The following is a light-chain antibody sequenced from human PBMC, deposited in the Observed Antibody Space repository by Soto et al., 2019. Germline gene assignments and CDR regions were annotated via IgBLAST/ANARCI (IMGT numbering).Light chain of an antibody. V-gene: IGKV2D-29*01. CDR2: DVS. Sequence: DVGLTQTPLSLSVTPGQPASMSCKSSQSLLYGDRKTYLYWYLQRPGQPPQLLIYDVSNRFSGVPDRFSGSGSGTDFTLKISRVEAEDVGVYYCMQRTHVPITFGQGTRLAIK. CDR1: QSLLYGDRKTY. J-gene: IGKJ5*01. CDR3: MQRTHVPIT.